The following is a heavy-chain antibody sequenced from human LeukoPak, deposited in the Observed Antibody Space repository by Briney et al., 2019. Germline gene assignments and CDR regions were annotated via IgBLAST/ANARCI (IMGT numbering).Heavy chain of an antibody. CDR2: IYFPGHT. V-gene: IGHV4-59*08. Sequence: PSETLSLTCTVSGGSISGDYWSWIRQSPGKGLELIGYIYFPGHTNYKPSLRSRVTISGDTSKNVFSLTLNSVTAADTAIYYCARQGGTYFPHFDVWGPGTLVTVSS. CDR1: GGSISGDY. D-gene: IGHD2/OR15-2a*01. CDR3: ARQGGTYFPHFDV. J-gene: IGHJ4*02.